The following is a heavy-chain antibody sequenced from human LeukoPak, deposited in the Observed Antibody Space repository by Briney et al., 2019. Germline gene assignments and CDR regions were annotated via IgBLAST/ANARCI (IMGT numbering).Heavy chain of an antibody. CDR1: GFISSNAW. CDR2: IKSKTDGGTT. Sequence: GGSLRLSCAASGFISSNAWMSWVRQAPGKGLEWVGRIKSKTDGGTTDYAAPVKGRFTISRDDSKNTLYLQMNSLKTEDTAVYYCTTDWYSSSVIGFDPWGQGTLVTVSS. D-gene: IGHD6-13*01. J-gene: IGHJ5*02. V-gene: IGHV3-15*01. CDR3: TTDWYSSSVIGFDP.